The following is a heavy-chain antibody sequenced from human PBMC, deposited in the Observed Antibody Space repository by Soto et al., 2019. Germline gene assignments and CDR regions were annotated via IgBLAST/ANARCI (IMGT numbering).Heavy chain of an antibody. Sequence: GGSLRLSCTAAGFTFVDYAMSRFRQATGKGLEWVGFIRSKAYGGTTEYAASVKGRFTISRDDSKSIAYLQMNSLKTEDTAVYYCTREPGYYGSSGLAFDYLLKGTPVTVSS. CDR1: GFTFVDYA. V-gene: IGHV3-49*03. CDR3: TREPGYYGSSGLAFDY. CDR2: IRSKAYGGTT. J-gene: IGHJ4*02. D-gene: IGHD3-22*01.